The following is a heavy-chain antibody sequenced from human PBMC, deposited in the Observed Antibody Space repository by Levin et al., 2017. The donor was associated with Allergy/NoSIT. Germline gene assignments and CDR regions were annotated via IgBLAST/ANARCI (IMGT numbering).Heavy chain of an antibody. CDR1: GFTFSSYW. Sequence: GESLKISCAASGFTFSSYWMHWVRQGPGKGLVWVSGIKSDGSSTSYADSVKGRFTISRDNAKNTLYLQMNSLRAEDTAVYYCAREMTRGSTSRAFDSWGQGTMVTVSS. CDR3: AREMTRGSTSRAFDS. CDR2: IKSDGSST. D-gene: IGHD2-2*01. V-gene: IGHV3-74*01. J-gene: IGHJ3*02.